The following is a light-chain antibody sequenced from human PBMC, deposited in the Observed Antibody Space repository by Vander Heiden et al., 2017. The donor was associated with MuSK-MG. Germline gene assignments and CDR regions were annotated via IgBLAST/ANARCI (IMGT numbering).Light chain of an antibody. Sequence: DIVMTQSPDSLAMSLGERATINCKSSQSVLYSSNNKNYLAWYQQKPGQPPKLLIYWASTRESGVPDRFSGSGSGTDFTLTISSLQAEDVAVYYCLQYYRTPRTFGQGTKVEIK. CDR2: WAS. J-gene: IGKJ1*01. CDR3: LQYYRTPRT. CDR1: QSVLYSSNNKNY. V-gene: IGKV4-1*01.